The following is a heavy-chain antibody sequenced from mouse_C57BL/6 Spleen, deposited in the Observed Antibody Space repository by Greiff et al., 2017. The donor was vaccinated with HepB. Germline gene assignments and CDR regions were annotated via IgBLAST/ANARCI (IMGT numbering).Heavy chain of an antibody. Sequence: QVQLQQSGPELVKPGASVKISCKASGYAFSSSWMNWVKQRPGKGLEWIGRIYPGDGDTNYNGKFKGKATLTADKSSSTAYMQLSSLTSEDSAVYFCARFIPDYWGQGTTLTVSS. CDR3: ARFIPDY. D-gene: IGHD1-1*01. V-gene: IGHV1-82*01. CDR2: IYPGDGDT. J-gene: IGHJ2*01. CDR1: GYAFSSSW.